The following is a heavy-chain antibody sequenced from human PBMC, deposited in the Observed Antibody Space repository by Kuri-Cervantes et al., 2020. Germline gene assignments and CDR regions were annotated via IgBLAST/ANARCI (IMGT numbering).Heavy chain of an antibody. D-gene: IGHD2-2*01. CDR3: ARGVGICSSTSCYVWFDP. Sequence: LSLTCAASGFTFSSYAMNWVRQAPGKGLEWVAGISDGGSTTYYADSVKGRFIVSRDNSKNTLYLQMNSLRAEDTAVYYCARGVGICSSTSCYVWFDPWGQGTLVTVSS. CDR2: ISDGGSTT. V-gene: IGHV3-23*01. CDR1: GFTFSSYA. J-gene: IGHJ5*02.